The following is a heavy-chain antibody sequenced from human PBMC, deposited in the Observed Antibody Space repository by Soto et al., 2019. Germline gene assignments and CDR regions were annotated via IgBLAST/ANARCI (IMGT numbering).Heavy chain of an antibody. Sequence: GASVKVSCTASGYTFTSYAMHWVRQAPGQRLEWMGWINAGNGNTKYSQKFQGRVTITRDTSASTAYMELSSLRSEDTAVYYCARDPTVVPAAMDYNWFDPWGQGTLVTVSS. CDR2: INAGNGNT. J-gene: IGHJ5*02. D-gene: IGHD2-2*01. CDR3: ARDPTVVPAAMDYNWFDP. V-gene: IGHV1-3*01. CDR1: GYTFTSYA.